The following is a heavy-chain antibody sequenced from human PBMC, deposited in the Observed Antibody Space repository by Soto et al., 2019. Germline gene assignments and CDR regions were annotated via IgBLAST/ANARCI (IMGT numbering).Heavy chain of an antibody. J-gene: IGHJ4*02. CDR1: GFTFSSYA. Sequence: GGSLRLSCAASGFTFSSYAMSWVRQAPGKGLEWVSAISGSGGSTYYADSVKGRFTISRDNSKNTLYLQMNSLRAEDTAVYYCAREEINHDFSTYYFDYWGQGTLVTVSS. CDR3: AREEINHDFSTYYFDY. D-gene: IGHD3-3*01. V-gene: IGHV3-23*01. CDR2: ISGSGGST.